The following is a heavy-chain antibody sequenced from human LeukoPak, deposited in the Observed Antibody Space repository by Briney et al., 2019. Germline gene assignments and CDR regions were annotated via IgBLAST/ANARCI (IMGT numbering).Heavy chain of an antibody. CDR2: ISSSSSYI. J-gene: IGHJ6*02. V-gene: IGHV3-21*01. D-gene: IGHD6-13*01. CDR3: ARDRGYSSSWYTLDYYYGVDV. Sequence: GGSLRLSCAASGFTFSSYSMNWVRQAPGKGLEWVSSISSSSSYIYYADSVKGRFTISRDNAKNSLYLQMNSLRAEDTAVYYCARDRGYSSSWYTLDYYYGVDVWGQGTTVTVSS. CDR1: GFTFSSYS.